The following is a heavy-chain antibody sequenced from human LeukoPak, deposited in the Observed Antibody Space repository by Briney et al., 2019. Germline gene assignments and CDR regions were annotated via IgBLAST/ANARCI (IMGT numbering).Heavy chain of an antibody. D-gene: IGHD6-19*01. Sequence: PGGSLRLSCAASGFTFSTYAMAWVRRAPGKGLEWVSGISASGDTTYYGDSVKGRFIISKDYSKNTLYLQMNGLRAEDTAVYYCASRPRSTVAAPWDYWGQGTLVTVSS. J-gene: IGHJ4*02. CDR2: ISASGDTT. CDR1: GFTFSTYA. CDR3: ASRPRSTVAAPWDY. V-gene: IGHV3-23*01.